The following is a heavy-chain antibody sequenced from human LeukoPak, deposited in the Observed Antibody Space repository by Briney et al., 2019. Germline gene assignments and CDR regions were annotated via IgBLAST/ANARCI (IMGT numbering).Heavy chain of an antibody. V-gene: IGHV1-8*03. CDR2: MNPNSGST. J-gene: IGHJ4*02. Sequence: ASVKVSCTVSGYTFTSYDSNWVRQATGQGLEWMGWMNPNSGSTGYAQKFQGRVTITRNTSISTAYMELSGLRSEDTAVYYCARGRSTGYPYSCEYWGQGTLVTVSS. D-gene: IGHD5-12*01. CDR1: GYTFTSYD. CDR3: ARGRSTGYPYSCEY.